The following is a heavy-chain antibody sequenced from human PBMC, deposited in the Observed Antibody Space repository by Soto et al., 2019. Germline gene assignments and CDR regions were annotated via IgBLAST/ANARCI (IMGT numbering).Heavy chain of an antibody. D-gene: IGHD3-9*01. Sequence: GGSLRLSCTASGFTFGDYAMSWFRQAPGKGLEWVGFIRSKAYGGTTEYAASVKGRFTISRDDSKSIAYLQMNSLKIEDTAVYYCTRVRYYDILTGYYFDYWGQGTLVTVSS. J-gene: IGHJ4*02. CDR1: GFTFGDYA. CDR2: IRSKAYGGTT. CDR3: TRVRYYDILTGYYFDY. V-gene: IGHV3-49*03.